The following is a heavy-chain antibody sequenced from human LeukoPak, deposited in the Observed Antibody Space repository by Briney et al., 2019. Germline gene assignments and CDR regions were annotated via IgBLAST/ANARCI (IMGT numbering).Heavy chain of an antibody. D-gene: IGHD3-22*01. CDR1: GGSISSGGYY. CDR2: IYYSGST. CDR3: ARVYYNSSGYSYFQH. V-gene: IGHV4-31*03. Sequence: SETLSLTCTVSGGSISSGGYYWSWIRQHPGKGLEWIGYIYYSGSTYYNPSLKSRVTISVDTSKNQFSLRLSSVTAADTAVYYCARVYYNSSGYSYFQHWGQGTLVTVSS. J-gene: IGHJ1*01.